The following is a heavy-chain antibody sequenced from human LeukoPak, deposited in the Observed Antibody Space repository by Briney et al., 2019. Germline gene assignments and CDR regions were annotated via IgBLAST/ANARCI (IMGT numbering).Heavy chain of an antibody. D-gene: IGHD1-26*01. CDR3: AREVGSIPNLKS. CDR1: GYTFTGYY. Sequence: ASVKVSCKASGYTFTGYYMHWVRQAPGQGLEWMGWINPNSGGTNYAQKFQDRVTMTRDTSISTAYMGLSRLTSDDTAVYYCAREVGSIPNLKSWGQGTLVTVSS. V-gene: IGHV1-2*02. J-gene: IGHJ5*02. CDR2: INPNSGGT.